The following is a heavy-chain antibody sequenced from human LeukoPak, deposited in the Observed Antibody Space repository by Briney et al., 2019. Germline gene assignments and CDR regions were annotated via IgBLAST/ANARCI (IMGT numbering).Heavy chain of an antibody. CDR1: GFTFSSYA. CDR3: AKDLGYNYGSKLDY. CDR2: ISGSGAGT. J-gene: IGHJ4*02. D-gene: IGHD5-18*01. Sequence: GGSLRLSCAASGFTFSSYAMNWVRQAPGKGLEWVSTISGSGAGTFYADSVKGRFTIPRDNSKNTLYLQMNSVRAEDTAVYFCAKDLGYNYGSKLDYWGQGALVTVSS. V-gene: IGHV3-23*01.